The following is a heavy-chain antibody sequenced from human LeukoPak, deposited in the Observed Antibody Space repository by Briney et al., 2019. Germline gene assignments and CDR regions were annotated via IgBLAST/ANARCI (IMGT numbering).Heavy chain of an antibody. V-gene: IGHV4-39*07. D-gene: IGHD2-15*01. J-gene: IGHJ5*02. CDR2: IYYSGST. CDR3: ARDSHGYRSGGSCYSGGWFDP. Sequence: PSEALSLTCTVSGGSISSYYWGWIRQPPGKGLEWIGSIYYSGSTYYNPSLKSRVTISVDTSKNQFSLKLSSVTAADTAVYYCARDSHGYRSGGSCYSGGWFDPWGQGTLVTVSS. CDR1: GGSISSYY.